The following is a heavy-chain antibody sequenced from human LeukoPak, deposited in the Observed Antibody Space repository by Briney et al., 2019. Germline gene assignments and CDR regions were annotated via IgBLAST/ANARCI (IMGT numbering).Heavy chain of an antibody. V-gene: IGHV3-23*01. D-gene: IGHD3-3*01. Sequence: GGSLRLSCAASGFTFSSYAMSWVRQAPGKGLEWVSAISGSGGSTYYADSVKGRFTISRDNSKNTLYLQMNSLRAEDTAVYYFARTVTIFGVVIISEGDNWFDPWGQGTLVTVSS. CDR2: ISGSGGST. J-gene: IGHJ5*02. CDR3: ARTVTIFGVVIISEGDNWFDP. CDR1: GFTFSSYA.